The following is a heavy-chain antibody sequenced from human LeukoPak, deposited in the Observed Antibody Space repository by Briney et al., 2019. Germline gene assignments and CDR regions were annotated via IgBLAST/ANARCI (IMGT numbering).Heavy chain of an antibody. V-gene: IGHV1-69*01. J-gene: IGHJ4*02. CDR1: GGTFISYA. D-gene: IGHD4-11*01. CDR3: ARAESDHDYSNY. CDR2: IIPIFGTA. Sequence: SVKVSCKASGGTFISYAISWVRQAPGQGLEWMGGIIPIFGTANYAQKFQGRVTITADESTSTAYMELSSLRSEDTAVYYCARAESDHDYSNYWGQGTLVTVSS.